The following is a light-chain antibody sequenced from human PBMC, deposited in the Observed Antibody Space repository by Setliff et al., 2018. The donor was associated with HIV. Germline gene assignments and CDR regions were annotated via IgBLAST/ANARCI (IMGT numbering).Light chain of an antibody. CDR2: YVS. CDR1: NIGSAS. V-gene: IGLV3-21*04. CDR3: QVWDSSSDHPFA. Sequence: SYELTQPPSVSVAPGKTARITCEGNNIGSASVHWYQQKPGQAPVVVIYYVSDRPSGIPERFSGSNSGNTATLTISRVEAGDEADYYCQVWDSSSDHPFAFGTGTKVT. J-gene: IGLJ1*01.